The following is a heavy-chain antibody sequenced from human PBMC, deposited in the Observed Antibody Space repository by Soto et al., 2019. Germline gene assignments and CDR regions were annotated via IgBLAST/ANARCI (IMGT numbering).Heavy chain of an antibody. CDR2: IIPIFGTA. J-gene: IGHJ4*02. Sequence: QVQLVQSGAEVKKPGSSVKVSCKASGGTFSSYAISWVRQAPGQGLEWMGGIIPIFGTANYAQKFQGRVTITGDEATSTGYMELSSVRSEDTAVYCCASRDGDLGGFDYWGQGTLVTVSS. V-gene: IGHV1-69*12. CDR3: ASRDGDLGGFDY. CDR1: GGTFSSYA. D-gene: IGHD2-15*01.